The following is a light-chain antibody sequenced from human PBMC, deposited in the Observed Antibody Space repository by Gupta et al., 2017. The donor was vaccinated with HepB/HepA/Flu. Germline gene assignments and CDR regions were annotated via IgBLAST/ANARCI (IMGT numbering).Light chain of an antibody. CDR2: GAS. Sequence: DIQITHSPSSLSASVRDRVTITCRGSQSISNSLNWYQQKPGQAPKLLIYGASTLQTGIPSRLSGSGSGTDFTLTISSLQPEDFAMYYCQQSDSTPRTFGEGTKVEIK. V-gene: IGKV1-39*01. J-gene: IGKJ4*02. CDR1: QSISNS. CDR3: QQSDSTPRT.